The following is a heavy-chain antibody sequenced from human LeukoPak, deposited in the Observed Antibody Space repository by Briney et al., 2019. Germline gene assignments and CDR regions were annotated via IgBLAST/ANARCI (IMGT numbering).Heavy chain of an antibody. J-gene: IGHJ4*02. CDR3: ARELFDFNY. Sequence: GGSLRLSCAPSGFTFDNFAMTWVRQAPGKGLEWVSEITGSGGSTYYADSVKGRFTISRDNSKNTLYLQMNSLRAEDTAIYYCARELFDFNYWGQGTLVTVSS. CDR1: GFTFDNFA. CDR2: ITGSGGST. V-gene: IGHV3-23*01. D-gene: IGHD3-10*01.